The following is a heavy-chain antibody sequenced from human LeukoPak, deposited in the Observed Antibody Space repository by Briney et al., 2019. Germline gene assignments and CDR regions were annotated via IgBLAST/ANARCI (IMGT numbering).Heavy chain of an antibody. CDR1: GFTFSGFG. J-gene: IGHJ3*02. Sequence: GGSLRLSCAVSGFTFSGFGMHWVRQAPGKGLEWVVVISYDGNNKFYGDSVKGRFTISRDNSKDTLYLQMTSLRPEDTAIYYCAKLWGTYDPLDIWGQGTLVTVSS. D-gene: IGHD3-16*01. CDR2: ISYDGNNK. CDR3: AKLWGTYDPLDI. V-gene: IGHV3-30*18.